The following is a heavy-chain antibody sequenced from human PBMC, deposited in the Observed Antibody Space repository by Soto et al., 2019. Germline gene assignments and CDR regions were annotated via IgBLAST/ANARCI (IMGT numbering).Heavy chain of an antibody. D-gene: IGHD3-10*01. CDR2: MIPVFRTT. Sequence: SVPVSSKASVGNSSRYASSWLRQAPGQGVEGMGGMIPVFRTTNDEQKLQGRYTITADGPTSTTYKELSGLTSADLAVYYCAKSSAYRLVQTPTGNQYYSAFDVWGQGTTVTVSS. CDR1: VGNSSRYA. CDR3: AKSSAYRLVQTPTGNQYYSAFDV. V-gene: IGHV1-69*13. J-gene: IGHJ6*02.